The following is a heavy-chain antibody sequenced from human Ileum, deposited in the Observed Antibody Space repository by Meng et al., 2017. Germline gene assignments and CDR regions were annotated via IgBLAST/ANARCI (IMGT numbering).Heavy chain of an antibody. CDR3: ARHGGYYQGF. V-gene: IGHV4-4*02. Sequence: VSAQARVIPSRTLPPPCPFSCGSITCETHWGWFRLPQGKWLEWIGQISHLGSTFYNPSLKSRVTMSVDKSKSQFSLLLTSVTAADTAVYYCARHGGYYQGFWGQGTLVTVSS. D-gene: IGHD4-23*01. CDR2: ISHLGST. J-gene: IGHJ4*02. CDR1: CGSITCETH.